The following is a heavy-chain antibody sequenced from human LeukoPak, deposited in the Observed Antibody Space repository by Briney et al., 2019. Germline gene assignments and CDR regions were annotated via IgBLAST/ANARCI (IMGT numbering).Heavy chain of an antibody. CDR2: IWYEGSDK. D-gene: IGHD6-13*01. Sequence: GRSLRLSCAASGFTFSSYGMHWVRQAPGRGLEWVAVIWYEGSDKHYADSVKGRFTISRDNSKNTLYLQLNSLRAEDTAVYYCARGSSSWYYFDYWGQGTLVTVSS. CDR3: ARGSSSWYYFDY. CDR1: GFTFSSYG. V-gene: IGHV3-33*01. J-gene: IGHJ4*02.